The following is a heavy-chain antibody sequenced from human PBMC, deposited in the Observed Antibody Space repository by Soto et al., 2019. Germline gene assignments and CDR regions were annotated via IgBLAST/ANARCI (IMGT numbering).Heavy chain of an antibody. D-gene: IGHD3-10*01. V-gene: IGHV1-46*02. CDR1: GYTFNTYY. CDR3: ARQFYDYGATASFDS. Sequence: ASVKVSCKPSGYTFNTYYLHWVRQAPGQALELMGRIIPVVGVTNYAEKFLDRVTITADKSATTVYMQLSSLGSDDTAVYYCARQFYDYGATASFDSWGQGTLVTVSS. CDR2: IIPVVGVT. J-gene: IGHJ4*02.